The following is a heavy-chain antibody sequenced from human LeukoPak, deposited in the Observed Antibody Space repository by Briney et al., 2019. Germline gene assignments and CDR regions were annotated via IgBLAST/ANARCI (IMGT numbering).Heavy chain of an antibody. CDR2: IIPILGIA. CDR3: ARGADYDFWSFFDP. Sequence: GASVKVSCKASGGTFSSYTISWVRQAPGQGLEWMGRIIPILGIANYAQKFQSRVTITADKSTSTAYMELSSLRSEDTAVYYCARGADYDFWSFFDPWGQGTLVTVSS. D-gene: IGHD3-3*01. V-gene: IGHV1-69*02. J-gene: IGHJ5*02. CDR1: GGTFSSYT.